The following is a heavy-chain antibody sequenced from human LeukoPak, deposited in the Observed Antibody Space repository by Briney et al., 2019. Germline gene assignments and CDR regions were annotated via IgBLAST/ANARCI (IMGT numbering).Heavy chain of an antibody. Sequence: ASVKVSCKASGGTFSSYAISWVRQAPGQGLEWMGGIIPIFGTANYAQKFQGRVTITADESTSTVYMELSSLRSEDTAVYYCARDRFRRGAIDYWGQGTLVTVSS. V-gene: IGHV1-69*13. CDR1: GGTFSSYA. J-gene: IGHJ4*02. CDR2: IIPIFGTA. CDR3: ARDRFRRGAIDY. D-gene: IGHD3-16*01.